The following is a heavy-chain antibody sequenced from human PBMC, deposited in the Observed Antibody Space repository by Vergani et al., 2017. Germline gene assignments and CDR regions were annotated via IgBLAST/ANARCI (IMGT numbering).Heavy chain of an antibody. J-gene: IGHJ6*02. Sequence: EVQLVQSGAEVKKPGESLRISCKGSGYSFTSYWISWVRQMPGKGLEWMGRIEPSDSYTNYSPSFQGHVTISADKSTSTAYLQWSSLKASDTAMYYCARQVAVAGKWWGPYYYYGMDVWGQGTTVTVSS. V-gene: IGHV5-10-1*01. CDR2: IEPSDSYT. D-gene: IGHD6-19*01. CDR3: ARQVAVAGKWWGPYYYYGMDV. CDR1: GYSFTSYW.